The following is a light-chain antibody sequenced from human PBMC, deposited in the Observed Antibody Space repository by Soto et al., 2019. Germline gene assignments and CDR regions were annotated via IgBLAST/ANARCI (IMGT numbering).Light chain of an antibody. CDR1: QSVTNNF. CDR3: QQYGTPLFT. J-gene: IGKJ3*01. CDR2: GAS. V-gene: IGKV3-20*01. Sequence: IVLTQSPGTLSLSPGERATLSCGASQSVTNNFLAWYQQKPGQAPRLLIYGASSRATGVPDRFSGSGSGTDFTLTISRLEPGDFALYYCQQYGTPLFTFGPGTKVDFK.